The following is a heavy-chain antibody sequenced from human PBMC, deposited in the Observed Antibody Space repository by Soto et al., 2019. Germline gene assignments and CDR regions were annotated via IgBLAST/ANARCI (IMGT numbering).Heavy chain of an antibody. Sequence: QVQLQESGPGLVKPSETLFLTCTVSGGSFSPYYWSWIRQPPGKGLEWIGYIYHSGPTNYNPSLKSRLTISVDTSKNQLSLKLTSMTAADTAVYYCARGGRYRYGLDVWDQGTTVTVSS. CDR3: ARGGRYRYGLDV. V-gene: IGHV4-59*01. CDR2: IYHSGPT. CDR1: GGSFSPYY. D-gene: IGHD1-1*01. J-gene: IGHJ6*02.